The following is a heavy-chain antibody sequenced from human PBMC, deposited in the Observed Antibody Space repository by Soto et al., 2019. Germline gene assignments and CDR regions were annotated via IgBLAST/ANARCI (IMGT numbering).Heavy chain of an antibody. Sequence: GGSLRLSCVASGFAFGNSWMHWVRQPPGKGPEWVSRMTSDGRTTQYADSVKGRFTVSRDNAKNTLYLQMNSLRAEDTAVYYCATAEVDYWGPGTLVTVSS. CDR1: GFAFGNSW. CDR2: MTSDGRTT. CDR3: ATAEVDY. V-gene: IGHV3-74*01. J-gene: IGHJ4*02.